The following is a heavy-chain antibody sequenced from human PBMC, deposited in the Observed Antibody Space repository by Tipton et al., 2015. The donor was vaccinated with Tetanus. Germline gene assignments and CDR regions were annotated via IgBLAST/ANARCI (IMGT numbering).Heavy chain of an antibody. Sequence: TLSLTCAVYGGSFSGYYWSWIRQPPGKGLEWIGEINHSGSTNYNPSLKSRVTISVDTSKNQFSLKLSSVTAADTAVYYCARGPNWAGFDYWGQGTLLTVSS. J-gene: IGHJ4*02. V-gene: IGHV4-34*01. CDR2: INHSGST. CDR1: GGSFSGYY. D-gene: IGHD2-8*01. CDR3: ARGPNWAGFDY.